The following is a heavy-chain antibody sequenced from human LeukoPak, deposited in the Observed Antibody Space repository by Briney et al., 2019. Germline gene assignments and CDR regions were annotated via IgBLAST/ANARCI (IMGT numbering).Heavy chain of an antibody. CDR3: AREYLGDYGGNSGWFDP. D-gene: IGHD4-23*01. J-gene: IGHJ5*02. CDR2: ISDSGSTI. Sequence: GGSLRLSCAASGFTFSSYAMSWVRQAPGKGLEWVSAISDSGSTIYYADSVKGRFTISRDNAKNSLYLQMNSLRAEDTAVYYCAREYLGDYGGNSGWFDPWGQGTLVTVSS. CDR1: GFTFSSYA. V-gene: IGHV3-23*01.